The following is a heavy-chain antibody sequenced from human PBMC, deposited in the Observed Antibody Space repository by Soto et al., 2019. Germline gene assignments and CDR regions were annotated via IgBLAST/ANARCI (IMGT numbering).Heavy chain of an antibody. CDR1: GFTFSSYG. J-gene: IGHJ6*03. CDR2: ISYDGSNK. D-gene: IGHD4-17*01. CDR3: AKKYGDYDSSLYMDV. V-gene: IGHV3-30*18. Sequence: LRLSCAASGFTFSSYGMHWVRQAPGKGLEWVAVISYDGSNKYYADSVKGRFTISRDNSKNTLYLQMNSLRAEDTAVYYCAKKYGDYDSSLYMDVWGKGTTGTVSS.